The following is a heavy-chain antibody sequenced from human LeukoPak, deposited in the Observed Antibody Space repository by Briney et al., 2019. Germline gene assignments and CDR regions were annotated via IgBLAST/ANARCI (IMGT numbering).Heavy chain of an antibody. CDR2: IKQGGSEK. J-gene: IGHJ4*02. V-gene: IGHV3-7*03. D-gene: IGHD6-13*01. Sequence: EWVXXIKQGGSEKYYVDSVKGRFTISRDNAKNSLYLQMNSLRAEDTAVYYCARERAGFYSSPYYFDYWGQGTLVTVSS. CDR3: ARERAGFYSSPYYFDY.